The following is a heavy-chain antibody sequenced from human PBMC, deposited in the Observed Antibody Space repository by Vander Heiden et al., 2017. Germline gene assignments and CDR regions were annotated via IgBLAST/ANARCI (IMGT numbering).Heavy chain of an antibody. CDR3: ARGSDAMNDAFDI. J-gene: IGHJ3*02. D-gene: IGHD1-26*01. CDR2: ISYDGSKK. Sequence: QVQLVESGGGVVQPGRSLRLSCPASGLTFSSYAMHWVGKAPGKGLEWVAVISYDGSKKYYADAVKGRFTISRDNAKNTLFLQMKRVRAEDKDVYYYARGSDAMNDAFDIGGQGTMVTVCS. CDR1: GLTFSSYA. V-gene: IGHV3-30*01.